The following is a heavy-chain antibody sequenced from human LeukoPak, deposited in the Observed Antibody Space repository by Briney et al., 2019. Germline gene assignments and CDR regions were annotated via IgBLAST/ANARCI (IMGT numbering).Heavy chain of an antibody. Sequence: GGSLRLSCAASGFTFSTYWMHWVRQAPGKRLVWVSDINNHGSLRRYADSVKGRFTISRDNAKNTLYLQMKSLRAEDTAVYYCARGGVQPVDYWGQGTLVTVSS. D-gene: IGHD3-10*01. CDR1: GFTFSTYW. J-gene: IGHJ4*02. CDR2: INNHGSLR. CDR3: ARGGVQPVDY. V-gene: IGHV3-74*01.